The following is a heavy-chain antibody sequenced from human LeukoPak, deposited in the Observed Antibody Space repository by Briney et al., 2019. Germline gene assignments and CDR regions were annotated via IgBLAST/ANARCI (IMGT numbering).Heavy chain of an antibody. Sequence: SGPTLVNPTQTLTLTCTFSGFSLSTSGVGVGWICQPPGKALEWLALIYWDDDKRYSPSLKRRLTITKDTSKNQVVLTMTNMDPVDTATYYCAHRHCSSTSCYRGPYNWFDPWGQGTLVTVSS. J-gene: IGHJ5*02. CDR2: IYWDDDK. V-gene: IGHV2-5*02. CDR3: AHRHCSSTSCYRGPYNWFDP. CDR1: GFSLSTSGVG. D-gene: IGHD2-2*01.